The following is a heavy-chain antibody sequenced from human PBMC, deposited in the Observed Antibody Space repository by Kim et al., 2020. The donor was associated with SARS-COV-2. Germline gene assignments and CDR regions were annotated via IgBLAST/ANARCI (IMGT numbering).Heavy chain of an antibody. CDR3: ASDPDYGGYSRKDY. V-gene: IGHV3-74*01. Sequence: GESLRLSCVASGLTFSSRWMHWVRQSPGKGLGGVSRNKSDGREIIDADSGKGRFTNSRDNAKNTLYLQMHSLRAEDTAVYYCASDPDYGGYSRKDYWGRGILVTVSS. D-gene: IGHD4-17*01. CDR2: NKSDGREI. J-gene: IGHJ4*02. CDR1: GLTFSSRW.